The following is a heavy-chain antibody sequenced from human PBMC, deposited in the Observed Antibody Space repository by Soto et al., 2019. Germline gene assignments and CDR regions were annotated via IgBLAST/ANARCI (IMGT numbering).Heavy chain of an antibody. CDR3: ARDRIAAAGNDAFDI. CDR2: ISAYNGNT. D-gene: IGHD6-13*01. CDR1: GYTFTSYG. V-gene: IGHV1-18*01. Sequence: ASVKVSCKASGYTFTSYGISWVRQAPGQGLEWMGWISAYNGNTNYAQKLQGRVTITADESTSTAYMELSSLRSEDTAVYYCARDRIAAAGNDAFDIWGQGTMVTVSS. J-gene: IGHJ3*02.